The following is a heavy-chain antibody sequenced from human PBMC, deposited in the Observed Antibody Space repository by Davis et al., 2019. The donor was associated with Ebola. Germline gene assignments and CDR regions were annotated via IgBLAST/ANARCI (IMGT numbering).Heavy chain of an antibody. D-gene: IGHD2-15*01. CDR3: ARVSSDYGMDV. Sequence: GESLKISCAASGFTFNNYVMNWVRQAPGKGLEWVSAITGSGGTTYYADSVKGRFTISKDNSKNTLDLQMNSLRAEDTAVYYCARVSSDYGMDVWGKGTTVTVSS. CDR2: ITGSGGTT. V-gene: IGHV3-23*01. J-gene: IGHJ6*04. CDR1: GFTFNNYV.